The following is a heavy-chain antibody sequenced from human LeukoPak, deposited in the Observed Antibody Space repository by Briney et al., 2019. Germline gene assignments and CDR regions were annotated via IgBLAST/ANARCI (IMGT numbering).Heavy chain of an antibody. J-gene: IGHJ6*03. CDR2: INHSGST. CDR3: ARGRVTMVRGAHGTQGYYMDV. Sequence: SETLSLTCAVYGGSFSGYYWSWIRQSPGKGLEWIGEINHSGSTKYNPSLKSRVTISVDTPKNQSSLKLSAVTAADTAVYYCARGRVTMVRGAHGTQGYYMDVWGKGTTVTVSS. D-gene: IGHD3-10*01. CDR1: GGSFSGYY. V-gene: IGHV4-34*01.